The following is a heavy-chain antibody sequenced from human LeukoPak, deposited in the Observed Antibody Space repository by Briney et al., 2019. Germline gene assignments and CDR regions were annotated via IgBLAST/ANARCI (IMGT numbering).Heavy chain of an antibody. CDR1: GFTFSSYA. CDR3: ARDDPLEMATMGGAFDI. D-gene: IGHD5-24*01. Sequence: GGSLRLSCAASGFTFSSYAMHWVRQAPGKGLEWVAVISYDGSNKYYADSVKGRFTISRDNSKNTLYLQMNSPRAEDTAVYYCARDDPLEMATMGGAFDIWGQGTMVTVSS. CDR2: ISYDGSNK. J-gene: IGHJ3*02. V-gene: IGHV3-30*04.